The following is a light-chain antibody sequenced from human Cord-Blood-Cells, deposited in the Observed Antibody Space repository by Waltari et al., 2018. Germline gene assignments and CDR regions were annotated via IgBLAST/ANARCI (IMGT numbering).Light chain of an antibody. CDR3: QQSYSTPWT. CDR2: AAS. CDR1: KSISSN. Sequence: DIQMTQSPSSLSASVGDRVTITCRASKSISSNLNWYQQKPGKAPKLLIYAASSLQSGVPTRFRCNGSGTDFTLTINRLQPGSFATYYCQQSYSTPWTFGQGTKVEIK. J-gene: IGKJ1*01. V-gene: IGKV1-39*01.